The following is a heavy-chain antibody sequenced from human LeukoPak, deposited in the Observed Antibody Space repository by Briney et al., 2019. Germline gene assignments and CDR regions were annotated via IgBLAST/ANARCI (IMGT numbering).Heavy chain of an antibody. CDR2: ITSSGTTT. J-gene: IGHJ4*02. V-gene: IGHV3-11*01. D-gene: IGHD4-17*01. CDR1: GFTFSDHY. CDR3: ARDPDYGDPE. Sequence: GGSLRLSCAASGFTFSDHYMSWFRLSPGKGLEWLSYITSSGTTTDYADSVKGRFTISRDNAKNSMFLQMNSLRPEDTAVYYCARDPDYGDPEWGQGTLVTVST.